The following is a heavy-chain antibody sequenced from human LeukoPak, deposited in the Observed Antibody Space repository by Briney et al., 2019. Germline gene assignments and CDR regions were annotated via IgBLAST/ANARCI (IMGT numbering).Heavy chain of an antibody. J-gene: IGHJ4*02. CDR3: AKDLITTYYYYDSSPAGYKN. Sequence: PGGSLRLSCAASGFTFSSYAMSWVRQAPGKGLEWVSAISGSGGSTYYADSVKGRFTISRVNSKNTLYLQMNSLRAEDTAVYYCAKDLITTYYYYDSSPAGYKNWGQGTLATVSS. D-gene: IGHD3-22*01. V-gene: IGHV3-23*01. CDR2: ISGSGGST. CDR1: GFTFSSYA.